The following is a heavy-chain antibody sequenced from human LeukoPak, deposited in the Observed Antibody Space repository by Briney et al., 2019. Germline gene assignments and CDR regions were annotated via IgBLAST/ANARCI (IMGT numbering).Heavy chain of an antibody. V-gene: IGHV1-69*05. CDR1: GGTFSSYA. CDR2: IIPIFGTA. J-gene: IGHJ6*03. Sequence: GSSVKVSCKASGGTFSSYAISWVRQAPGQGLEWMGGIIPIFGTANYAQKFQGRVTITTDESTSTAYMELSSLRSEDTAVYYCARQVYYDTYYYYMDVWGKGTTVTVSS. D-gene: IGHD3-9*01. CDR3: ARQVYYDTYYYYMDV.